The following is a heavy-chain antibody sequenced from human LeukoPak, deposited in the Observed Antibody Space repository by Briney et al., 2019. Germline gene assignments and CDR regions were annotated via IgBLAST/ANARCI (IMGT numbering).Heavy chain of an antibody. CDR3: ARITMVVIHDAFDI. D-gene: IGHD4-23*01. CDR2: IFSNDEK. J-gene: IGHJ3*02. V-gene: IGHV2-26*01. CDR1: GFSLSTSGVG. Sequence: SGPTLVNPTQTLTLTCTFSGFSLSTSGVGVGWIRQPPGKALEWLAHIFSNDEKSYSTSLKSRLTISKDTSKSQVVLTMTNMDPVDTATYYCARITMVVIHDAFDIWGQGTMVTVSS.